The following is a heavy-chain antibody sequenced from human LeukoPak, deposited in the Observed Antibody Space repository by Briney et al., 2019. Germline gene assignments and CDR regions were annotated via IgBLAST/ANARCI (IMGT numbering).Heavy chain of an antibody. D-gene: IGHD3-10*01. V-gene: IGHV3-74*01. J-gene: IGHJ4*02. Sequence: AGGSLRHSCAASGFTFSSYAMHWVRQAPGKGLVWVSRINSDGSSTSYADSVKGRFTISRDNAKNTLYLEMNSLRAEDTAVYFCARDLRDYYGSGSYYNALDYWGQGTLVTVSS. CDR3: ARDLRDYYGSGSYYNALDY. CDR2: INSDGSST. CDR1: GFTFSSYA.